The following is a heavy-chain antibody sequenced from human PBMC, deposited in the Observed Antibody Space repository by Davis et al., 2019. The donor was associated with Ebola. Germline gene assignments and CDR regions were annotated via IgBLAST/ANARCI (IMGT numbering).Heavy chain of an antibody. Sequence: ASVKVSCKASGYTFTSYYMHWVRQAPGQGLEWMGWMNPNSGNTGYAQKFQGRVTMTRNTSISTAYMELSSLRSEDTAVYYCARVGGDYWGQGTLVTVSS. V-gene: IGHV1-8*02. CDR1: GYTFTSYY. D-gene: IGHD3-16*01. J-gene: IGHJ4*02. CDR3: ARVGGDY. CDR2: MNPNSGNT.